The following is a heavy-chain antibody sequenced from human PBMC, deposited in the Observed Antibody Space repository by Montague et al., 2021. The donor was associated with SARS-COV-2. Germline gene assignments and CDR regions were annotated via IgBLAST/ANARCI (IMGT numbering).Heavy chain of an antibody. V-gene: IGHV4-59*01. Sequence: SETLSLTCTVSFGSTSTYYWSWIRQPPGKGLEWIGFIFYNGSTKYNPSLKRRVSISLDTSKNQFSLKLSSVTAADTAVYYCARQDAWAYCGYECDRGWFDSWGQGTLVTVSS. J-gene: IGHJ5*01. CDR3: ARQDAWAYCGYECDRGWFDS. CDR1: FGSTSTYY. D-gene: IGHD2-21*01. CDR2: IFYNGST.